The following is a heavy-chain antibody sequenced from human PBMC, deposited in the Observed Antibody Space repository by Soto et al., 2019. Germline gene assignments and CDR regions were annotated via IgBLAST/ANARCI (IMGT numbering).Heavy chain of an antibody. CDR3: ARGGXWGLELLSYNYYYGMDV. D-gene: IGHD1-7*01. CDR2: IYHSGST. CDR1: GGSISSSNW. J-gene: IGHJ6*02. Sequence: SETLSLTCAVSGGSISSSNWWSWVRQPPGKGLEWIGEIYHSGSTNYNPSLKSRVTISVDKSKNQFSLKLSSVTAADTAVYYCARGGXWGLELLSYNYYYGMDVWGQGTTVTVSS. V-gene: IGHV4-4*02.